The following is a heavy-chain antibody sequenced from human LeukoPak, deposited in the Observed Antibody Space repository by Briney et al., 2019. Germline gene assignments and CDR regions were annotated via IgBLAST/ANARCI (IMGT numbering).Heavy chain of an antibody. D-gene: IGHD6-25*01. J-gene: IGHJ4*02. CDR3: ARLAASDADY. CDR1: GGTFSSYA. V-gene: IGHV1-69*13. Sequence: EASVKVSCKSSGGTFSSYAISWVRQAPGQGLEWMGGIIPIFGTANYAQKFQGRVTITADESTSTAYMELSSLRSEDTAVYYCARLAASDADYWGQGTLVTVSS. CDR2: IIPIFGTA.